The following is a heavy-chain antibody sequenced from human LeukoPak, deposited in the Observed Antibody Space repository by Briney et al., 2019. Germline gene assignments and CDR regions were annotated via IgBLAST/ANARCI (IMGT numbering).Heavy chain of an antibody. CDR1: GFTFSSYT. D-gene: IGHD3-3*01. CDR2: ISSSSSYI. J-gene: IGHJ4*02. CDR3: ARRARVVKDYYFDY. V-gene: IGHV3-21*01. Sequence: GGSLRLSCAASGFTFSSYTMNWVRQAPGKGLEWVSSISSSSSYIYYADSVKGRFTISRDNAKNSLYLQMNSLRAEDTAVYYCARRARVVKDYYFDYWGQGTLVTVSS.